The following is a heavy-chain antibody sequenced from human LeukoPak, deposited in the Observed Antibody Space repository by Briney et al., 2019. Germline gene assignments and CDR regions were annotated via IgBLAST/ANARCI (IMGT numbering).Heavy chain of an antibody. CDR2: IYYSGST. Sequence: SETLSLTCTVSGGXISSGGYYWSWTRQHPGKSLEWIGYIYYSGSTYYNPSLKSRVTISVDTSKNQFSLKLSSVTAADTAVYYCARRAAAGHFDYWGQGTLVTVSS. D-gene: IGHD6-13*01. J-gene: IGHJ4*02. CDR3: ARRAAAGHFDY. CDR1: GGXISSGGYY. V-gene: IGHV4-31*03.